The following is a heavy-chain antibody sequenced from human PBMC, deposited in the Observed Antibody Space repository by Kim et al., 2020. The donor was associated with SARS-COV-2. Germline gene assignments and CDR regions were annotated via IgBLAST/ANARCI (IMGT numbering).Heavy chain of an antibody. Sequence: ASVKVSCKASGYTFTGYYMHWVRQAPGQGLEWMGWINPNSGGTNYAQKFQGRVTMTRDTSISTAYMELSRLRSDDTAVYYCARDLYYDSSGYLYYYYGMDVWGQGTTVTVSS. CDR3: ARDLYYDSSGYLYYYYGMDV. V-gene: IGHV1-2*02. CDR2: INPNSGGT. CDR1: GYTFTGYY. J-gene: IGHJ6*02. D-gene: IGHD3-22*01.